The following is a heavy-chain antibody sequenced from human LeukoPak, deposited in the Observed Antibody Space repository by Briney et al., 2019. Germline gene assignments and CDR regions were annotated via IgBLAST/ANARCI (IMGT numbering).Heavy chain of an antibody. CDR2: ITTSDGNT. CDR3: AKEVYCGGDCYSPRSSGYGMDV. Sequence: GGSLRLSCAASGFTFSSYTMSWVRQAPGKGLEWVSTITTSDGNTYYADSVKGRFTVSRDNSKNTVYLQMNSLRAEDTAVYYCAKEVYCGGDCYSPRSSGYGMDVWGQGTTVTVSS. D-gene: IGHD2-21*02. J-gene: IGHJ6*02. V-gene: IGHV3-23*01. CDR1: GFTFSSYT.